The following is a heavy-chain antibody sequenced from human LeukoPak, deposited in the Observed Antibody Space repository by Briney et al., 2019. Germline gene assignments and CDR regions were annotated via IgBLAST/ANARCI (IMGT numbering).Heavy chain of an antibody. CDR1: EFIFGAYW. CDR3: VRSLQKFGTRDY. J-gene: IGHJ4*02. CDR2: INQDGSET. Sequence: GGSLTLSCAGSEFIFGAYWMTWVRRAPGKGLEWVAHINQDGSETYYMDSVKGRFTFSRDNAKKSVFLQMNSLTAEDTALYYCVRSLQKFGTRDYWGQGTLVTVSS. D-gene: IGHD3-10*01. V-gene: IGHV3-7*01.